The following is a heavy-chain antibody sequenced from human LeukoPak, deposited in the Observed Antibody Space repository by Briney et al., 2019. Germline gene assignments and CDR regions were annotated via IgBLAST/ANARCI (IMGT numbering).Heavy chain of an antibody. Sequence: GGSLRLSCAASGFTFSSYWMSWVRQAPGKGLEWVANIKQDGSEKYYVDSVKGRFTISRDNAKNPLYLQMNSLRAEDTAVFYCARDTVVVVSATSLFDYWGQGTLVTVSS. D-gene: IGHD2-15*01. CDR2: IKQDGSEK. CDR3: ARDTVVVVSATSLFDY. J-gene: IGHJ4*02. CDR1: GFTFSSYW. V-gene: IGHV3-7*05.